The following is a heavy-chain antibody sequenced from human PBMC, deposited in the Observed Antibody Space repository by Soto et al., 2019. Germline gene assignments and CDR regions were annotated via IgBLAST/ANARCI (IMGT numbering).Heavy chain of an antibody. CDR2: INHSGST. CDR1: GGSFSGYY. V-gene: IGHV4-34*01. D-gene: IGHD3-22*01. J-gene: IGHJ4*02. Sequence: ASETLSLTCAVYGGSFSGYYWSWIRQPPGKGLEWIGEINHSGSTNYNPSLKSRVTISVDTSKNQFSLNLSSVTAADTAVFYWARVTYNYYDSSGSYFDYWGQGTLVTVS. CDR3: ARVTYNYYDSSGSYFDY.